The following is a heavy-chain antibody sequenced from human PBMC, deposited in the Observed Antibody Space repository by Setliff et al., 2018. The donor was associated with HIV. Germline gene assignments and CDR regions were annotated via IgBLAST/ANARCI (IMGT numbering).Heavy chain of an antibody. D-gene: IGHD3-22*01. V-gene: IGHV3-74*01. CDR3: AKERNPYDYDSSGYSWFDP. CDR2: ISPDESVI. J-gene: IGHJ5*02. CDR1: TFTVGNYW. Sequence: GGSLRLSCEASTFTVGNYWMHWVRQAPGEGLVWVSRISPDESVINYADSVRGRFTISRDHAKNTLFLQMNTLKVEDTAVYYCAKERNPYDYDSSGYSWFDPWGQGTLVTVSS.